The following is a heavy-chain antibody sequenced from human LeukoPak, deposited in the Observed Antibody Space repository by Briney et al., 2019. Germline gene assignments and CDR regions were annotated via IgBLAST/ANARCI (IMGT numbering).Heavy chain of an antibody. CDR2: ISGSGGST. CDR3: AKSTKKSPYSSSWAWDY. Sequence: GGSLRLSCAASGFTFSSYAMSWVRQAPGKGLEWVSAISGSGGSTYYADSVKGRFTISRDNSKNTLYLQMNSLRAEDTAVYYCAKSTKKSPYSSSWAWDYWGQGTLVTVPS. CDR1: GFTFSSYA. J-gene: IGHJ4*02. V-gene: IGHV3-23*01. D-gene: IGHD6-13*01.